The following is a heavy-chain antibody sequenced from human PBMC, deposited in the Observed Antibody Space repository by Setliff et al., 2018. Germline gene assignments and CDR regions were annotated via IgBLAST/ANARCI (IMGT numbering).Heavy chain of an antibody. CDR2: IYRNGNT. V-gene: IGHV4-38-2*01. CDR1: DFSINSGYY. D-gene: IGHD4-4*01. CDR3: ASYRQDVNY. Sequence: PSETLSLTCSVSDFSINSGYYWGWIRQSPGEGLEWIGSIYRNGNTYYNPSLKSRVTISVDTSKNQLSLKLSSVTAADTAVYYCASYRQDVNYWGQGTLVTVSS. J-gene: IGHJ4*02.